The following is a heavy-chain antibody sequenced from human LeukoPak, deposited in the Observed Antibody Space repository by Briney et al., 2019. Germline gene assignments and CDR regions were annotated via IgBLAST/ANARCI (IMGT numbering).Heavy chain of an antibody. Sequence: SETLSLTCTVSGGSISSSSYYWGWIRQPPGKGLEWIGSIYYSGSTYYNPSLKSRVTISVDASKNQLSLKLNSVTAADTAVYYCAREWAYSSYFDYWGQGTLVTVSS. D-gene: IGHD4-11*01. CDR3: AREWAYSSYFDY. J-gene: IGHJ4*02. CDR2: IYYSGST. CDR1: GGSISSSSYY. V-gene: IGHV4-39*07.